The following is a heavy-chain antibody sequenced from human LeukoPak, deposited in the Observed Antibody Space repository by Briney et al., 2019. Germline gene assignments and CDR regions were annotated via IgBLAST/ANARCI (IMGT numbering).Heavy chain of an antibody. D-gene: IGHD2-21*02. Sequence: SQTLSLNCTVSGGSISSGDYYWSWIRQPPGKGLEWIGYIYYSGSTYYNPSLKSRVTISVDTSKNQFSLKLSSVTAADTAVYYCARAYCGGDCCLDYWGQGTLVTVSS. CDR2: IYYSGST. J-gene: IGHJ4*02. CDR1: GGSISSGDYY. V-gene: IGHV4-30-4*01. CDR3: ARAYCGGDCCLDY.